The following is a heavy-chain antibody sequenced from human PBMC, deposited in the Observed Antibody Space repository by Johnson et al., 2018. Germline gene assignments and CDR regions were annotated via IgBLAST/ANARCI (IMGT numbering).Heavy chain of an antibody. CDR3: ARTQLGHLVTAAIFYYYYMDV. CDR2: MNPNSGNT. V-gene: IGHV1-8*01. D-gene: IGHD2-2*01. CDR1: GYTFTSYD. Sequence: QVQLVESGAEVKKPGASVKVSCKASGYTFTSYDINWVRQATGQGLEWMGWMNPNSGNTGYAQKFQGRVTMTRNTSISTAYMELSSLRSEDTAVYYCARTQLGHLVTAAIFYYYYMDVWGKGTTVTVSS. J-gene: IGHJ6*03.